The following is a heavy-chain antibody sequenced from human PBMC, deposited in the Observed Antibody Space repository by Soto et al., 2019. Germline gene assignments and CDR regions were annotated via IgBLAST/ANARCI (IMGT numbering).Heavy chain of an antibody. J-gene: IGHJ4*02. V-gene: IGHV3-23*01. CDR3: ARDLGIAVAGTGY. CDR2: ISGSGGST. CDR1: GFTFSSYA. Sequence: LRLSCAASGFTFSSYAMSWVRPAPGKGLEWVSAISGSGGSTSYAGSVKGRLTISRDNSKNTLYLQMNSLRSDDTAVYYCARDLGIAVAGTGYWGQGTMVTVSS. D-gene: IGHD6-19*01.